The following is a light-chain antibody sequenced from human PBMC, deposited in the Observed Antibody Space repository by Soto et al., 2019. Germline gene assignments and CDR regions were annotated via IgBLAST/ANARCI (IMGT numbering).Light chain of an antibody. CDR2: ATS. Sequence: EIVLTQSPGTLSLSPGETATLSCRASQTVNSDYLAWFQQRPGQAPRLLIFATSRRATDIPDRFSGSGSGTDFTLTITSLEPEDSAVYYCQQRSNWRGVTFGPGTKVDIK. J-gene: IGKJ3*01. CDR3: QQRSNWRGVT. CDR1: QTVNSDY. V-gene: IGKV3D-20*02.